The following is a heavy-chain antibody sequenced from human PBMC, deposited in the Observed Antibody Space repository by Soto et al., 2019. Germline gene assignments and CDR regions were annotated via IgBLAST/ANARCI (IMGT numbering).Heavy chain of an antibody. V-gene: IGHV3-23*01. CDR3: AKNSGWFNT. D-gene: IGHD3-10*01. CDR1: GFPFSSTD. CDR2: IDGSGGIT. J-gene: IGHJ5*02. Sequence: EFQVLQSGGGLVQPGGSLTLSCAASGFPFSSTDMTWVRQAPGKGLEWVSTIDGSGGITYYADSVKGRFTISRDNSINTVFLQMNSLRADDTALYFCAKNSGWFNTWGQGALVTVSS.